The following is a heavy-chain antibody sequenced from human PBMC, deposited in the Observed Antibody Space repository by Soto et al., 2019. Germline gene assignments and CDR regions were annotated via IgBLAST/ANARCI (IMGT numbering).Heavy chain of an antibody. CDR1: GGSFSGYY. D-gene: IGHD2-2*01. J-gene: IGHJ4*02. V-gene: IGHV4-34*01. Sequence: SETLSLTCAVYGGSFSGYYWSWIRQPPGKGLEWIGEINHSGSTNYNPSLKSRVTISVDTSKNQFSLKLSSVTAADTAVYYCARGPRGYCSSTSCYLTYGYFDYWGQGTLVTVS. CDR2: INHSGST. CDR3: ARGPRGYCSSTSCYLTYGYFDY.